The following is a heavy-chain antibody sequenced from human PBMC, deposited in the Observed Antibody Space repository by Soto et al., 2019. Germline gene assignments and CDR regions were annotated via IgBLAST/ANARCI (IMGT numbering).Heavy chain of an antibody. Sequence: QVQLQQWGAGLLKPSETLSLTCAVYGGSFSGYFWSWVRQPPGKGMEWIGQITHSGTTNYKPSLKSRVTISVDTSKNQFSLRASSVTAADTAVYFCATYFYDSRGYDFDFWGQGTLVTVSS. D-gene: IGHD3-22*01. CDR3: ATYFYDSRGYDFDF. J-gene: IGHJ4*02. CDR1: GGSFSGYF. CDR2: ITHSGTT. V-gene: IGHV4-34*01.